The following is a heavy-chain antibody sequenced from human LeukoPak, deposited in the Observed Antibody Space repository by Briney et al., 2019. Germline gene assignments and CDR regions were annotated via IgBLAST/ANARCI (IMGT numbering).Heavy chain of an antibody. CDR3: ARYSSSWDPFDY. J-gene: IGHJ4*02. CDR2: IYTMGST. D-gene: IGHD6-13*01. Sequence: PSETMSLTCTVSGGSISSYYWSWIRQPARKGLEWIGRIYTMGSTNYNPSLKSRVTMSVDTSNNQFSLKLSSVTAADTAVYYCARYSSSWDPFDYWGQGTLVTVSS. V-gene: IGHV4-4*07. CDR1: GGSISSYY.